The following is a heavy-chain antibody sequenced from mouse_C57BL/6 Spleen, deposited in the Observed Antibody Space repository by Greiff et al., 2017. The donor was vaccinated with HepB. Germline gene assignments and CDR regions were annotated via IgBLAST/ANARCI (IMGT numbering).Heavy chain of an antibody. D-gene: IGHD1-1*01. CDR1: GYTFTSYW. J-gene: IGHJ4*01. CDR2: IDPSDSYT. CDR3: AREGSRDYYAMDY. V-gene: IGHV1-50*01. Sequence: QVQLQQPGAELVKPGASVKLSCKASGYTFTSYWMQWVKQRPGQGLEWIGEIDPSDSYTNYNQKFKGKATLTVDTSSSTAYMQLSSLTSEDSAVYYCAREGSRDYYAMDYWGQGTSVTVSS.